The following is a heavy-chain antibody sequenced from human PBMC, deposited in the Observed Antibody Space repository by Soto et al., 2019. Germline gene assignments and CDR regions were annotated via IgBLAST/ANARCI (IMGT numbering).Heavy chain of an antibody. CDR1: RYTFISYD. CDR3: ARGQEVWWNAGPLGLHGLDV. CDR2: MNPNSGNT. D-gene: IGHD3-16*01. V-gene: IGHV1-8*01. J-gene: IGHJ6*02. Sequence: QVQLVQSGAEVKKSGASVKVSCKASRYTFISYDINWVRQATGQGLEWMGWMNPNSGNTGYAQKFQGRITMTRNTSMNTAYMELSSLRSEDTAVYYCARGQEVWWNAGPLGLHGLDVWGQGTTFTVSS.